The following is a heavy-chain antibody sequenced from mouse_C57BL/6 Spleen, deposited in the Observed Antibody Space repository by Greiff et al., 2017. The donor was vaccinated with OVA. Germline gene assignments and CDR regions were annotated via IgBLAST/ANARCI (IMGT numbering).Heavy chain of an antibody. J-gene: IGHJ2*01. V-gene: IGHV3-6*01. D-gene: IGHD2-3*01. Sequence: EVKLEESGPGLVKPSQSLSLTCSVTGYSITSGYYWNWIRQFPGNNLECMGYISYDGSNNYNPSLKNRISITRDTSKNQFFLKLNSVTTEDTATYYCAIYDGYYEGYFDYWGQGTTLTVSS. CDR3: AIYDGYYEGYFDY. CDR2: ISYDGSN. CDR1: GYSITSGYY.